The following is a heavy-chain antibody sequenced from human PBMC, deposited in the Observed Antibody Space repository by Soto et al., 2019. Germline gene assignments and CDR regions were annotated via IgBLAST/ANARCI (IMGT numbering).Heavy chain of an antibody. Sequence: QVQLVQSGAEVKKPGASVKVSCKASGYTFTSYGISWVRQAPGQGLEWMGWISAYNGNTNYAQKLQGRATMTTDTSTSTAYMELRSLSSDDTAVYYCARDGVDTATGYYYGMDVWGQGTTVTVSS. V-gene: IGHV1-18*01. CDR1: GYTFTSYG. J-gene: IGHJ6*02. CDR3: ARDGVDTATGYYYGMDV. CDR2: ISAYNGNT. D-gene: IGHD5-18*01.